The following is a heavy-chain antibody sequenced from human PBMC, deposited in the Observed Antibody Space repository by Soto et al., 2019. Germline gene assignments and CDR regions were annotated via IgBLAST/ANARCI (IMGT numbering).Heavy chain of an antibody. V-gene: IGHV4-30-2*01. CDR2: IYHSGST. CDR1: GVSISSGGYS. CDR3: ARAGGLGAVAVDY. J-gene: IGHJ4*02. Sequence: QLQLQESGSGLVKPSQTLSLTCAVSGVSISSGGYSWSWIRQPPGKGLEWIGYIYHSGSTYYNPSLKSRVTISVDRSKNQFSLTLSSVTAADTAVYYCARAGGLGAVAVDYWGQGTLVTVSS. D-gene: IGHD6-19*01.